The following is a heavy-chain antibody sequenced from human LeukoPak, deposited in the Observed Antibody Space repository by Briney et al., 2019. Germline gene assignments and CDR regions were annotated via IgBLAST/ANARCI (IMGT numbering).Heavy chain of an antibody. J-gene: IGHJ5*02. Sequence: PGGSLRLSCAASGFTFSSHWMHWVRQAPGKGLVWVSRIDSDGSTTTYADSVKGRFTISRDNAKNSLYLQMNSLRAEDTAVYYCAREHVNWFDPWGQGTLVTVSS. CDR2: IDSDGSTT. V-gene: IGHV3-74*01. CDR3: AREHVNWFDP. CDR1: GFTFSSHW.